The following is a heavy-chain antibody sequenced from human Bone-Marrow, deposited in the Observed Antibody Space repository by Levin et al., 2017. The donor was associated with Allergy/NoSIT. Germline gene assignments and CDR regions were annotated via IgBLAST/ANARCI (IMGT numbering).Heavy chain of an antibody. V-gene: IGHV3-23*01. CDR3: AKEASGSGWYETAYDV. CDR2: ISRSGDST. D-gene: IGHD6-19*01. J-gene: IGHJ3*01. Sequence: LSLTCAASGFTFSIYAMSWVRQAPGKGLEWVSAISRSGDSTYYADSVQGRFTISRDNSKNTLYLQMNSLRAEETAVYFCAKEASGSGWYETAYDVWGQGTMVTVSS. CDR1: GFTFSIYA.